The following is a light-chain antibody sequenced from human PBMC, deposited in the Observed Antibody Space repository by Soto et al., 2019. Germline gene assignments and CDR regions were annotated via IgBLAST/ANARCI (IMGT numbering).Light chain of an antibody. CDR2: GAS. CDR1: QSVSSSY. V-gene: IGKV3-20*01. Sequence: EVVLTQSPGTLSLSSGERATLSCRSSQSVSSSYLVWYQQKPGQAPRLLIYGASSRATVITDRFSGSGSGTDFTLTISSLEPEDSAIYYCQQYGSSPLTFGGGTKVEIK. CDR3: QQYGSSPLT. J-gene: IGKJ4*02.